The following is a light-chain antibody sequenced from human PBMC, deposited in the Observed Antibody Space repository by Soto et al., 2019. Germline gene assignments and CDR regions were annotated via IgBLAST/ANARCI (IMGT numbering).Light chain of an antibody. CDR3: PQRRCWPVT. CDR1: QSVSSY. Sequence: EIVLTHSAAILAMSPGERATLSCRASQSVSSYFAWYQQKPGQASRLLIYDASNRATGVPARFSGSGSGTDFNLTISGRESEDFGVYYCPQRRCWPVTLGQGTKVQIK. J-gene: IGKJ1*01. V-gene: IGKV3-11*01. CDR2: DAS.